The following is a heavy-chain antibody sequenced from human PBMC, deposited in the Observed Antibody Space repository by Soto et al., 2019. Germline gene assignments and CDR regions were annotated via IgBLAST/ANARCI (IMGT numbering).Heavy chain of an antibody. J-gene: IGHJ4*02. CDR2: IYSGDST. Sequence: PGGSLRLSCAPSGFTVNNNYMGWVRQAPGKGLEWVSLIYSGDSTYYTDSVKGRFTISRDSSKNTLYLQMNSLRAEDTAVYYCANLKLEPVDYWGKGTLVTV. CDR3: ANLKLEPVDY. CDR1: GFTVNNNY. V-gene: IGHV3-53*01. D-gene: IGHD1-1*01.